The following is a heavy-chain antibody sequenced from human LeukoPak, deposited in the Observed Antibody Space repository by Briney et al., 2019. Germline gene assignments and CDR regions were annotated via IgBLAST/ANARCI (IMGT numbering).Heavy chain of an antibody. D-gene: IGHD6-13*01. Sequence: SQTLSLTCTVSGGSISSGGYYWSWIRQHPGMGLEWIGYIYYSGSTYYNPSLKSRVTISVDTSKNQFSLKLSSVTAADTAVYYCARGNGSSWYWFDPWGQGTLVTVSS. V-gene: IGHV4-31*03. CDR3: ARGNGSSWYWFDP. CDR1: GGSISSGGYY. J-gene: IGHJ5*02. CDR2: IYYSGST.